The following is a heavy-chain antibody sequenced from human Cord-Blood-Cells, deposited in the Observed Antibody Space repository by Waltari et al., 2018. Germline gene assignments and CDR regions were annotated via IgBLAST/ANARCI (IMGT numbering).Heavy chain of an antibody. J-gene: IGHJ3*02. CDR2: IYTSGSP. CDR3: ARSGYDILTGYYDAFDI. CDR1: GGSISSGSYY. V-gene: IGHV4-61*09. D-gene: IGHD3-9*01. Sequence: QVQLQESGPGLVKPSQTLSLTCTVSGGSISSGSYYWSWIRQPAGKGLEWIGYIYTSGSPNYTPTLKSRVTISVDTSKNQFSLKLSSVTAADTAVYYCARSGYDILTGYYDAFDIWGQGTMVTVSS.